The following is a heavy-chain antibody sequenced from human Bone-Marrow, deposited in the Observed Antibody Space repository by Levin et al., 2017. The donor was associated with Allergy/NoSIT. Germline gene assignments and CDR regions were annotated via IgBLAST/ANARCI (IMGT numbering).Heavy chain of an antibody. CDR1: GFTVSSNY. CDR3: ARGWFGELLSH. CDR2: IYSGGST. V-gene: IGHV3-53*01. J-gene: IGHJ4*02. Sequence: GGSLRLSCAASGFTVSSNYMSWVRQAPGKGPEWVSVIYSGGSTYYADSVKGRLTISRDNSKNTRYLQMNSLRAEDTAVYYCARGWFGELLSHWGQGTLVTVSS. D-gene: IGHD3-10*01.